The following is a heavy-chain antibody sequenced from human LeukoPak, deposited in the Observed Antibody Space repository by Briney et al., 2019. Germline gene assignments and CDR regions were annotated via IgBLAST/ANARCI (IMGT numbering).Heavy chain of an antibody. CDR2: IKQDGSEK. V-gene: IGHV3-7*01. Sequence: GGSLRLSCAASGFTFSSYWTSWVRQAPGKGLEWVANIKQDGSEKYYVDSVKGRFTISRENAKNSLYLQMNSLRAEDAAVYYCARDPTYDFWSGYYSGYYYMDVWGKGTAVTVSS. J-gene: IGHJ6*03. D-gene: IGHD3-3*01. CDR3: ARDPTYDFWSGYYSGYYYMDV. CDR1: GFTFSSYW.